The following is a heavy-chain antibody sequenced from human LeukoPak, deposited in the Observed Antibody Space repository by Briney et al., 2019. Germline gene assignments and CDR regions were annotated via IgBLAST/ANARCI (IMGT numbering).Heavy chain of an antibody. J-gene: IGHJ6*02. CDR1: GFTFSSYA. Sequence: GGSLRLSCAASGFTFSSYAMSWVRQAPGKGLEWVSAISGSGGSTYYADSVKGRFTISRDNSKNTLCLQMNSLRVEDTAVYYCAKGLQRTPYYYYGMDVWGQGTTVTVSS. V-gene: IGHV3-23*01. CDR2: ISGSGGST. CDR3: AKGLQRTPYYYYGMDV. D-gene: IGHD2-2*01.